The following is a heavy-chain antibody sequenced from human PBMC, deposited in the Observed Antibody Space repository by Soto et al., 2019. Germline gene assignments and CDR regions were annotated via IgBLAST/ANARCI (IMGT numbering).Heavy chain of an antibody. Sequence: GGSLRLSCAASGFTFSSYAMHWVRQAPGKGLEWVAVISYDGSNKYYADSVKGRFTISRDNSKNTLYLQMNSLRAEDTAVYYCARSTVTLPWLGYWGQGTLVTVSS. CDR1: GFTFSSYA. V-gene: IGHV3-30-3*01. CDR3: ARSTVTLPWLGY. CDR2: ISYDGSNK. J-gene: IGHJ4*02. D-gene: IGHD4-17*01.